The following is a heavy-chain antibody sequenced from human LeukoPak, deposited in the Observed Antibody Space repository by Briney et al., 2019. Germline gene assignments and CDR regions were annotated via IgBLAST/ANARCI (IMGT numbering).Heavy chain of an antibody. Sequence: PGRSPRLSCAASGFTFSSYGMHWVRQAPGKGLEWVAVISYDGSNKYYADSVKGRFTISRDNSKNTLYLQMNRLRAEDTAVYYCASWRGITMVRGASEYWGQGTRVTVSS. J-gene: IGHJ4*02. V-gene: IGHV3-30*03. CDR3: ASWRGITMVRGASEY. CDR1: GFTFSSYG. CDR2: ISYDGSNK. D-gene: IGHD3-10*01.